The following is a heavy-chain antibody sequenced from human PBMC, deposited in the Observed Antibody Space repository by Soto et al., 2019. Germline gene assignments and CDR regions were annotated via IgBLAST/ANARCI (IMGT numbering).Heavy chain of an antibody. J-gene: IGHJ4*02. Sequence: QVQLVESGGGVVQPGRSLRLSCAASGFTFSSYAMHWVRQAPGKGLEWVAVISYDGSNKYYADSVKGRFTISRDNSKNTLYLQMNSLRAEDTAVYYCASHIVATIRGEVWGQGTLVTVSP. CDR3: ASHIVATIRGEV. V-gene: IGHV3-30-3*01. D-gene: IGHD5-12*01. CDR1: GFTFSSYA. CDR2: ISYDGSNK.